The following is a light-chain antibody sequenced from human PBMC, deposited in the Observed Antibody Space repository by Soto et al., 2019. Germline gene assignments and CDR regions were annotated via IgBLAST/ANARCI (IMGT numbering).Light chain of an antibody. V-gene: IGKV3-11*01. CDR1: QSVSGY. Sequence: EIVLTQSPDTLSLSPGERATLSCRASQSVSGYLGWYQQKPGQAPRLLIYDASNRAYGVPARFRGSGSGTTFTLTIVSLEPDDFAVYYCQQRSNWPYLTFGGGTRV. J-gene: IGKJ4*01. CDR2: DAS. CDR3: QQRSNWPYLT.